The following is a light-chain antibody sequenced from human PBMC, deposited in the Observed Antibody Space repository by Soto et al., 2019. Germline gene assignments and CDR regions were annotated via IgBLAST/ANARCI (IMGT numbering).Light chain of an antibody. J-gene: IGKJ1*01. V-gene: IGKV2-28*01. CDR3: MPALQAWT. CDR1: QSLLHTNGYSY. Sequence: IVMTQSPLSLPVTPGEPASISCRSSQSLLHTNGYSYLDWYLQKPGQSPQLLIYLGSNRASGVPDRFSGSGSVTDFTLKISRVEAEDVGVYYCMPALQAWTFGQGTKVEIK. CDR2: LGS.